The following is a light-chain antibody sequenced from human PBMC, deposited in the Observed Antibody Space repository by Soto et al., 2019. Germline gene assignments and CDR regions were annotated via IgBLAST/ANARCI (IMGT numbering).Light chain of an antibody. J-gene: IGLJ2*01. CDR1: SSNIGAGYD. V-gene: IGLV1-40*01. Sequence: QSVLTQPPSVPGAPGQRVTISCTGSSSNIGAGYDVHWYQQLPGTAPKLLIYGNSNRPSGVPDRFSGSKSGTSASLAITGLQAEDEADYYCQSYDSSLSGYVVFGGGTKLTAL. CDR2: GNS. CDR3: QSYDSSLSGYVV.